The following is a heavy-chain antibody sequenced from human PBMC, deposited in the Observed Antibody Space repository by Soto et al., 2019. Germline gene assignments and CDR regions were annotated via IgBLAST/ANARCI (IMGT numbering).Heavy chain of an antibody. CDR3: ARDAGGSGSRYFDL. CDR1: GFTFSSYE. J-gene: IGHJ2*01. CDR2: ISSSGSTI. Sequence: GGSLRLSCAASGFTFSSYEMNWVRQAPGKGLEWVSHISSSGSTIYYADSVKGRFTISRDNAKNSLYLQMNSLRAEDTAVYYCARDAGGSGSRYFDLWGRGTLVTVSS. V-gene: IGHV3-48*03. D-gene: IGHD3-10*01.